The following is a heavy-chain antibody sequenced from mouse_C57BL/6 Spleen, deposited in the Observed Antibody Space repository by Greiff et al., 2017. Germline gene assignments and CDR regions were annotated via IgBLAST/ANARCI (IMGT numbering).Heavy chain of an antibody. D-gene: IGHD2-4*01. J-gene: IGHJ2*01. CDR3: AKDYDCDAYYFDY. V-gene: IGHV1-72*01. Sequence: VQLQQPGAELVKPGASVKLSCKASGYTFTSYWMHWVKQRPGRGLEWIGRIDPNSGGTKYNQKFKGKATLTVDKPSSTAYMQLSSLTSEDSAVYYCAKDYDCDAYYFDYWGQGTTLTVSA. CDR2: IDPNSGGT. CDR1: GYTFTSYW.